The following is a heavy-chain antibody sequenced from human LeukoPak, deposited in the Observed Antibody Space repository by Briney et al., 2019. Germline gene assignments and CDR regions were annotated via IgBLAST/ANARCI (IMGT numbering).Heavy chain of an antibody. Sequence: PGGSLRLSCAASGFAFSSYNMTWVRQAPGKGLEWISYIGSSCSPTNYADSVGGRFTISRDNAKTSLYLLMNSLRDEDTAVYFCARRPYSDTSGRLSDVWGQGITITVSS. D-gene: IGHD3-22*01. J-gene: IGHJ6*02. CDR2: IGSSCSPT. CDR3: ARRPYSDTSGRLSDV. V-gene: IGHV3-48*02. CDR1: GFAFSSYN.